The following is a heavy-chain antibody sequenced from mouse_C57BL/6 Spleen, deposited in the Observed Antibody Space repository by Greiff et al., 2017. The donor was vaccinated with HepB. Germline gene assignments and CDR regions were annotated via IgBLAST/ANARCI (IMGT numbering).Heavy chain of an antibody. V-gene: IGHV5-6*02. CDR1: GFTFSSYG. J-gene: IGHJ2*01. CDR2: ISSGGSYT. Sequence: EVKVVESGGDLVKPGGSLKLSCAASGFTFSSYGMSWVRQTPDKRLEWVATISSGGSYTYYPDSVKGRFTISRDNAKNTLYLQMSSLKSEDTAMYYCARRPSTVVATDYFDYWGQGTTLTVSS. CDR3: ARRPSTVVATDYFDY. D-gene: IGHD1-1*01.